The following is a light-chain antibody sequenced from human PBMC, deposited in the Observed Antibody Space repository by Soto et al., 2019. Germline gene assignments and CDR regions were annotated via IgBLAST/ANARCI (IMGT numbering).Light chain of an antibody. CDR3: QQSYSAPLT. CDR2: AAF. V-gene: IGKV1-39*01. Sequence: DIQMTQSPSSLSASVGDRVTITCRASQNMLSYLNWYQQRPGKAPKFLIYAAFSLQDGVPSRFSGREPGKEFNLTITNLQPEDSAIYYCQQSYSAPLTFGHGTNLEIK. CDR1: QNMLSY. J-gene: IGKJ2*01.